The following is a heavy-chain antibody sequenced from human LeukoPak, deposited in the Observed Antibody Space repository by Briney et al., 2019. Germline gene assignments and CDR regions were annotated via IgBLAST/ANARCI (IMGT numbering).Heavy chain of an antibody. Sequence: GGSLRLSGAASGFAFSDYWMNWVRQAPGKGLEWVANIKQDGSEKYYVDSVKGRFTISRDNAKNSLYLQMNSLRAEDTAVYYCVRDLTLYSSGWYDAFDIWGQGTMVTVSS. J-gene: IGHJ3*02. D-gene: IGHD6-19*01. CDR1: GFAFSDYW. CDR3: VRDLTLYSSGWYDAFDI. V-gene: IGHV3-7*01. CDR2: IKQDGSEK.